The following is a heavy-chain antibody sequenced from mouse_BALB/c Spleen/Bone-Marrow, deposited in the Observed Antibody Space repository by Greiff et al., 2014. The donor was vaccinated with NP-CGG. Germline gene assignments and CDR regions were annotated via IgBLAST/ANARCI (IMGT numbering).Heavy chain of an antibody. V-gene: IGHV14-3*02. CDR2: IDPANGNT. J-gene: IGHJ4*01. CDR1: GFNIKDTY. Sequence: EVKLMESGAELVKPGASVKLSCTASGFNIKDTYMHWVKQRPEQGLEWIGRIDPANGNTKYDPKFQGKATITADTSSNTAYLQLSSLTSEDTAVYYGARGTPYAMDYWGQGTSVTVSA. CDR3: ARGTPYAMDY. D-gene: IGHD2-14*01.